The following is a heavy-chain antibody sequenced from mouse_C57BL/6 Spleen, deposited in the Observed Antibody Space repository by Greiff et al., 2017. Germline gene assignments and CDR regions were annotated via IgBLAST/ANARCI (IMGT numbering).Heavy chain of an antibody. J-gene: IGHJ3*01. CDR3: TTPLYYGSSYGFAY. D-gene: IGHD1-1*01. V-gene: IGHV14-4*01. CDR1: GFNIKDDY. CDR2: IDPENGDT. Sequence: VQLQQSGAELVRPGASVKLSCTASGFNIKDDYMHWVKQRPEQGLEWIGWIDPENGDTEYASKFQGKATITADTSSNTAYLQLSSLTSEDTAVYYCTTPLYYGSSYGFAYWGQGTLVTVSA.